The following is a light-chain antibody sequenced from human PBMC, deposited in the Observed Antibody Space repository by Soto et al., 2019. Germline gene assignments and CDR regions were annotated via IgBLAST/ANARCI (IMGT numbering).Light chain of an antibody. J-gene: IGLJ3*02. CDR1: SGSVYTRYY. CDR2: STN. V-gene: IGLV8-61*01. CDR3: VLYMGSGIWM. Sequence: QTVVTQEASFSVSPGSTVTLTCGLSSGSVYTRYYPSWYQQTPGQAPRTLIYSTNTRSSGVPDRFSGSILGNKAALTITGAQSDDESDYYCVLYMGSGIWMFGGGTTLTVL.